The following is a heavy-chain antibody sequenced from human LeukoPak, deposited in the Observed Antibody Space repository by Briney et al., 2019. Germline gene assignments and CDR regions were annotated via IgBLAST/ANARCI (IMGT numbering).Heavy chain of an antibody. CDR3: ARDRGYSGSPRGYFDY. J-gene: IGHJ4*02. V-gene: IGHV3-30*04. CDR2: ISYGGNAK. CDR1: GFTFRSYS. D-gene: IGHD1-26*01. Sequence: GGSLRLSCGASGFTFRSYSMHWVRQAPGKGLEWVAVISYGGNAKYYADSVKGRFTISRDNSKNTLYLEMNSLRAEDTAVYYCARDRGYSGSPRGYFDYWGQGTLVTVSS.